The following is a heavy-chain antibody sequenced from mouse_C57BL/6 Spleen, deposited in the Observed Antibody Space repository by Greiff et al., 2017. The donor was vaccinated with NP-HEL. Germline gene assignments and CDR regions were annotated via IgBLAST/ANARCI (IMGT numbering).Heavy chain of an antibody. CDR2: ISSGGSYT. J-gene: IGHJ4*01. CDR1: GFTFSSYG. CDR3: ASAPEAMDY. Sequence: EVKLEESGGDLVKPGGSLKLSCAASGFTFSSYGMSWVRQTPDKRLEWVATISSGGSYTYYPDSVKGRFTISRDNAKNTLYLQMSSLKSEDTAMYYCASAPEAMDYWGQGTSVTVSS. V-gene: IGHV5-6*02.